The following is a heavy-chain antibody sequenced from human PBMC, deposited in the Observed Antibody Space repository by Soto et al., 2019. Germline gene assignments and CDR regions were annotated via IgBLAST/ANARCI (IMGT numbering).Heavy chain of an antibody. J-gene: IGHJ4*02. Sequence: EVQLVESGGGLVQPGGSLRLSCAASGFTFSSYEMNWVRQAPGKGLEWVSYISSSGSTIYYADSVKGRFTISRDNAKNSLYLHMNSLRAEDTAVYYCATLYPYYYDSSGEFDYWGQGTLVTVSS. D-gene: IGHD3-22*01. CDR1: GFTFSSYE. CDR3: ATLYPYYYDSSGEFDY. CDR2: ISSSGSTI. V-gene: IGHV3-48*03.